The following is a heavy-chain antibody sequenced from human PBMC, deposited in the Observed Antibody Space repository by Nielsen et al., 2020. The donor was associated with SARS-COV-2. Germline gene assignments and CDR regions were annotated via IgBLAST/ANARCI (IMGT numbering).Heavy chain of an antibody. CDR2: IYSGGSST. J-gene: IGHJ6*02. V-gene: IGHV3-23*03. Sequence: GESLKISCAASGFTFSSYAMSWVRQAPGKGLEWVSVIYSGGSSTYYADSVKGRFTISRDNSKNTLYLQMNSLRAEDTAVYFCVNSGYDYSGYYYYGMDVWGQGTTVTVSS. CDR1: GFTFSSYA. CDR3: VNSGYDYSGYYYYGMDV. D-gene: IGHD5-12*01.